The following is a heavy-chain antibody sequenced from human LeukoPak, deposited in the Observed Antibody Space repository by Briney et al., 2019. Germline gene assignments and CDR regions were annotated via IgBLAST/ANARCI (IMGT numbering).Heavy chain of an antibody. V-gene: IGHV1-18*01. CDR3: ARDLSRITIFGVVTYYYYYGMDV. Sequence: ASVKVSCEASGYTFTSYGISWVRQAPGQGLEWMGWISAYNGNTNYAQKLQGRVTMTTDTSTSTAYMELRSLRSDDTAVYYCARDLSRITIFGVVTYYYYYGMDVWGQGTTVTVSS. J-gene: IGHJ6*02. D-gene: IGHD3-3*01. CDR1: GYTFTSYG. CDR2: ISAYNGNT.